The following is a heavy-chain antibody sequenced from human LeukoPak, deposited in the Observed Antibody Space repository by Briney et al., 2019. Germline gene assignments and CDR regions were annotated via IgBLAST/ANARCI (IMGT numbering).Heavy chain of an antibody. CDR1: GFTFSSYE. J-gene: IGHJ4*02. D-gene: IGHD3-10*01. Sequence: GGSLRLSCAASGFTFSSYEMNWVRQAPGKGLEWVSYISSSGSTIYYADSVKGRFTISRDNAKNSLYLRMNSLRAEDTAVYYCARGVRLLWFGEPLFVHDYWGQGTLVTVSS. CDR2: ISSSGSTI. V-gene: IGHV3-48*03. CDR3: ARGVRLLWFGEPLFVHDY.